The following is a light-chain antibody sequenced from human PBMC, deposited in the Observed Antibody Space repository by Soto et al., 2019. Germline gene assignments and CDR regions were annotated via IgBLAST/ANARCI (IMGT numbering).Light chain of an antibody. Sequence: DIQMTESPSSLSASVGDRVTITCRASQAISSYLAWYQQKPGKVPKLLIYAASTLQSGVPSRFIGSGSGTDFTLTIGSLQPEDVATYYCQKSINAPLTFGGGTKVDIK. CDR1: QAISSY. J-gene: IGKJ4*01. V-gene: IGKV1-27*01. CDR3: QKSINAPLT. CDR2: AAS.